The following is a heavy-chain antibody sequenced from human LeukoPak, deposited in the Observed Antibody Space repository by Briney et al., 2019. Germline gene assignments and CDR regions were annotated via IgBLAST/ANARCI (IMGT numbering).Heavy chain of an antibody. CDR1: GYTFTSYD. CDR2: MNPNSGNT. V-gene: IGHV1-8*03. Sequence: ASVKVSCMASGYTFTSYDINWVRQATGQGLEWMGWMNPNSGNTGYAQKFQGRVTITRNTSISTAYMELSSLRSEDTAVYYCARGLVVPAARAMDVWGKGTTVTVSS. D-gene: IGHD2-2*01. J-gene: IGHJ6*04. CDR3: ARGLVVPAARAMDV.